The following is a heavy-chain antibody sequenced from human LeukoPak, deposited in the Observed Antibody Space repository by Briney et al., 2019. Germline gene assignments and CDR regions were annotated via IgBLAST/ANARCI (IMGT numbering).Heavy chain of an antibody. CDR1: GFTFSSYN. V-gene: IGHV3-48*01. Sequence: GGSLILSCGASGFTFSSYNMNWVRQAPGKGLEWVSYISGTSSTIYYADSVKGRSTISRDNAKSSLYLQMNSLRAEDTAVYYCARMFDNWGQGTLVAVSS. CDR3: ARMFDN. J-gene: IGHJ4*02. CDR2: ISGTSSTI.